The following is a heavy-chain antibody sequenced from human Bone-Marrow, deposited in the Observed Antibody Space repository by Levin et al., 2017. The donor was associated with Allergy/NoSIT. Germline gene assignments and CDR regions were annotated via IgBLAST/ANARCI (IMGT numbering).Heavy chain of an antibody. V-gene: IGHV4-59*12. J-gene: IGHJ4*02. CDR3: ARADLGSFYSHFDS. CDR2: IYYTGTT. CDR1: GGAISTYY. D-gene: IGHD2-15*01. Sequence: PSETLSLTCIVSGGAISTYYWNWIRQPPGQGLEWIGYIYYTGTTNYNPSLKSRVTMSVDTSKNQFSLRLSSVSAADTAVYYCARADLGSFYSHFDSWGQGTLVTVSS.